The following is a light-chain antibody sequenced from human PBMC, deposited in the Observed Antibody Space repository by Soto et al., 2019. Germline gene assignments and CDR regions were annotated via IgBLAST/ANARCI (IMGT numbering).Light chain of an antibody. CDR1: QRVGNSY. Sequence: DIVLTQSPGTLSLSPGERATLSCRASQRVGNSYLAWYQQKPGQAPRLLICGASSRATGIPDRFSGSGSGTDFTLTISALEPEDFAVYFCHRYNSVPLTFGGGTRVEIK. J-gene: IGKJ4*01. V-gene: IGKV3-20*01. CDR2: GAS. CDR3: HRYNSVPLT.